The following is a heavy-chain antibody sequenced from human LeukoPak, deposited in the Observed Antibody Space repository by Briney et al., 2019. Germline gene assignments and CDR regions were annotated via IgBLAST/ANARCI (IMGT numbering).Heavy chain of an antibody. J-gene: IGHJ4*02. CDR3: AMHPGPVTRYFDY. CDR1: GFTFDDYA. V-gene: IGHV3-23*01. CDR2: ISGSGGST. Sequence: GRSLRLSCAASGFTFDDYAMHWVRQAPGKGLEWVSAISGSGGSTYYADSVKGRFTISRDNSKNTLYLQMNSLRAEDTAVYYCAMHPGPVTRYFDYWGQGTLVTVSS.